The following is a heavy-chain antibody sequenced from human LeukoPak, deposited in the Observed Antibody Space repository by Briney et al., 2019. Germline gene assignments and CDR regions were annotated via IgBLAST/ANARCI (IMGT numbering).Heavy chain of an antibody. J-gene: IGHJ3*02. D-gene: IGHD3-22*01. Sequence: SETLSLTCTVSGGSISSSSYYWGWIRQPPGKGLEWIGSIYYSGSTYYNPSLKSRVTISVDTSKKQFSLKLSSVTVADTAVYYCARQLIHYYDSSGFDAFDIWGQGTMVTVSS. CDR2: IYYSGST. V-gene: IGHV4-39*01. CDR3: ARQLIHYYDSSGFDAFDI. CDR1: GGSISSSSYY.